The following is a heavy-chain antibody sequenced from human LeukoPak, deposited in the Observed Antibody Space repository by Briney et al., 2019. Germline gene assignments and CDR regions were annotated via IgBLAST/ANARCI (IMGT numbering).Heavy chain of an antibody. J-gene: IGHJ5*02. D-gene: IGHD2-2*01. CDR1: GYTFTSYD. CDR2: MNPNSGNT. V-gene: IGHV1-8*03. Sequence: ASVKVSCKASGYTFTSYDINWVRQATGQGLEWMGWMNPNSGNTGYAQKFQGGVTITRNTSISTAYMELSSLRSEDTAVYYCAREQIVVVPAANWFDPWGQGTLVTVSS. CDR3: AREQIVVVPAANWFDP.